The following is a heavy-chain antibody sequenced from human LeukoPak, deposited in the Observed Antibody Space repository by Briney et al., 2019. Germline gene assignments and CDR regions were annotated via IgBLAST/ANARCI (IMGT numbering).Heavy chain of an antibody. D-gene: IGHD2-2*01. Sequence: PSETLSLTCTVSGGSISSYYWSWIRQPPGKGLEWIGYTYYIGNTNYNPSLKSRVAISVDMSKNQFSLMLNSVTAADTAVYYCARGPYQHSDSWGQGTLVTVSS. V-gene: IGHV4-59*01. CDR3: ARGPYQHSDS. CDR2: TYYIGNT. J-gene: IGHJ4*02. CDR1: GGSISSYY.